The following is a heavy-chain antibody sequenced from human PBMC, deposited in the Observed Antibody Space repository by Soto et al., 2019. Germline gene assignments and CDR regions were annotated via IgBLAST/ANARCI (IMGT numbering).Heavy chain of an antibody. CDR1: GASISSSTC. V-gene: IGHV4-4*02. Sequence: SETLSLTCAVSGASISSSTCWSWVRQSPGQGLEWIGEIYHDGTTHYNPSLKSRVALSVDTSKNQFSLKLSSVTAADTAVYYCARPWAYYFDYWGQGTLVTVS. D-gene: IGHD3-16*01. J-gene: IGHJ4*02. CDR3: ARPWAYYFDY. CDR2: IYHDGTT.